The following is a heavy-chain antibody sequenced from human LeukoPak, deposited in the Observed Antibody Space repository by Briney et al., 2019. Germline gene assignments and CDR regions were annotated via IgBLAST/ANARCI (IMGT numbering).Heavy chain of an antibody. CDR2: ISYDGSNK. D-gene: IGHD4/OR15-4a*01. J-gene: IGHJ4*02. Sequence: QPGSSLRLSCAASGLTFSSYGMHRVRQAPGKGLEWVAVISYDGSNKYCADSVKGRFTISRDNSKYTLYLQMNSLRAEDTAVYYCAKQSGADRGHLDFWGQGTLVTVSS. CDR1: GLTFSSYG. CDR3: AKQSGADRGHLDF. V-gene: IGHV3-30*18.